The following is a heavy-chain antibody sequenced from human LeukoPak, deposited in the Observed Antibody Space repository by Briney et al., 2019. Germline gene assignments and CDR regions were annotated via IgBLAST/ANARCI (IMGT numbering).Heavy chain of an antibody. Sequence: GDSVKVSCKASGYTFTGYYMHWVRQAPGQGLEWMGWINPNSGGTNYAQKFQGRVTMTRDTSISTAYMELSRLRSDDTAVYYCARASYYDFWSGYYPFDYWGQGTLVTVSS. CDR3: ARASYYDFWSGYYPFDY. CDR1: GYTFTGYY. V-gene: IGHV1-2*02. J-gene: IGHJ4*02. CDR2: INPNSGGT. D-gene: IGHD3-3*01.